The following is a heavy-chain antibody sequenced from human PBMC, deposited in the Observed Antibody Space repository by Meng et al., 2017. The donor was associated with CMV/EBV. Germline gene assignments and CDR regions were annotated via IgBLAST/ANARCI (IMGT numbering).Heavy chain of an antibody. V-gene: IGHV3-11*04. D-gene: IGHD2-2*02. CDR3: ARDPAKVVPAAIPYYYYGMDV. Sequence: GESLKISCAASGFTFSDYYLSWIRQAPGKGLEWVSYIGSSGSTIYYADSVKGRFTISRDNAKNSLYLQMNSLRAEDTAVYYCARDPAKVVPAAIPYYYYGMDVWGQGTTVTVSS. CDR2: IGSSGSTI. CDR1: GFTFSDYY. J-gene: IGHJ6*02.